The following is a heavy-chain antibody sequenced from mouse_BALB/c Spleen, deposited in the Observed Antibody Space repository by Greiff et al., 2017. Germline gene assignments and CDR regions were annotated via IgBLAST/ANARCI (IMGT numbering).Heavy chain of an antibody. CDR2: IDPSDSET. CDR1: GYSFTSYW. CDR3: ARRYGSSHWYFDV. Sequence: VQLQESGPQLVRPGASVKISCKASGYSFTSYWMHWVKQRPGQGLEWIGMIDPSDSETRLNQKFKDKATLTVDKSSSTAYMQLSSPTSEDSAVYYCARRYGSSHWYFDVWGAGTTVTVSS. D-gene: IGHD1-1*01. J-gene: IGHJ1*01. V-gene: IGHV1-74*04.